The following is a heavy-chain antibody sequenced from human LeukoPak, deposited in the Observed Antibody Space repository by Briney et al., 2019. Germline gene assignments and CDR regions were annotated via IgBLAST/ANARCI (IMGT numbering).Heavy chain of an antibody. CDR3: ARDLYCSSTSCYPLYYFDY. J-gene: IGHJ4*02. V-gene: IGHV3-30-3*01. D-gene: IGHD2-2*01. CDR2: ISYDGSNK. Sequence: SGGSLRLSCAASGFTFSSYAMHWVRQAPGKGLEWVAVISYDGSNKYYADSVKGRFTISRDNSKNTLHLQMNSLRAEDTAVYYCARDLYCSSTSCYPLYYFDYWGQGTLVTVSS. CDR1: GFTFSSYA.